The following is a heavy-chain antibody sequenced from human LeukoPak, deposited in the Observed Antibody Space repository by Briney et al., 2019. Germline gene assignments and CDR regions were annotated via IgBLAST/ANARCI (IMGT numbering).Heavy chain of an antibody. CDR3: VKDWFHATDY. CDR2: VTSDGSSI. Sequence: GGSLRLSCAASGFTFSIAWMHWVRQAPGKGLVWVSRVTSDGSSITYAESVKGRSTISRDNVKNTLYLQMNSLRAEDTAVYYCVKDWFHATDYWGQGTPVTVSS. V-gene: IGHV3-74*03. D-gene: IGHD2/OR15-2a*01. CDR1: GFTFSIAW. J-gene: IGHJ4*02.